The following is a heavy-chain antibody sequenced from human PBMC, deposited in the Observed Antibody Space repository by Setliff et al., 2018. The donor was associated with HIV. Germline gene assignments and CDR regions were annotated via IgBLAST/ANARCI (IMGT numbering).Heavy chain of an antibody. V-gene: IGHV1-2*02. CDR3: ARDLRDGFEEWFSTLYDGMDV. CDR1: GYIFIRYY. D-gene: IGHD3-3*01. Sequence: ASVKVSCKTSGYIFIRYYIFWVRRAPGQGLEWMGNINPHTGVTKYAEKFQGRVTMTRDTSINTIYMELSRLRSDDTAVYYCARDLRDGFEEWFSTLYDGMDVWGQGTTVTVSS. J-gene: IGHJ6*02. CDR2: INPHTGVT.